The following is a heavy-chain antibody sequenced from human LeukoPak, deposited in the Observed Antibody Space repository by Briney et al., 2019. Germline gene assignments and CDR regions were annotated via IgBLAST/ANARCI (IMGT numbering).Heavy chain of an antibody. J-gene: IGHJ3*02. D-gene: IGHD6-13*01. CDR1: GFTFSSYW. Sequence: GGSLRLSWAASGFTFSSYWMSWVRQAPGKGLEWVANIKQDGSEKYYADSVKGRFTISRDNAKNSLDLQMNSLRAEDTAVYYGGGYSSSWLAFDIWGQGTMVTVSS. CDR2: IKQDGSEK. V-gene: IGHV3-7*02. CDR3: GGYSSSWLAFDI.